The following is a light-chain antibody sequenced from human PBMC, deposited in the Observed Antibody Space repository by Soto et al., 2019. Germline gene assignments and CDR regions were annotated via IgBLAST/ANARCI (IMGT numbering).Light chain of an antibody. CDR1: QDITNY. V-gene: IGKV1-33*01. Sequence: DIQMTQSPSSLSASVGDRVTVTCQASQDITNYLNWYQQKPGKAPKLLIYDASNLETGVQSRFSGSGSGTDFTFTITSLQPEDIAIYYCQQYDNLPFNFGPGTKVDIK. CDR2: DAS. J-gene: IGKJ3*01. CDR3: QQYDNLPFN.